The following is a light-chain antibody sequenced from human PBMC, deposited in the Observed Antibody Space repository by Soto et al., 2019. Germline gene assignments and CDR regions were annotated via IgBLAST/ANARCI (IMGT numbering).Light chain of an antibody. CDR3: SSYAGSNNSLYV. Sequence: QSALTQPPSASGSPGQSVTISCTGTSSDVGGYNYVSWYQQHPDKAPKLMIYEVSKRPSGVPDRFSGSKSGNTASLTVSGLQAEDEADYYCSSYAGSNNSLYVFGTGTKVTVL. CDR1: SSDVGGYNY. CDR2: EVS. J-gene: IGLJ1*01. V-gene: IGLV2-8*01.